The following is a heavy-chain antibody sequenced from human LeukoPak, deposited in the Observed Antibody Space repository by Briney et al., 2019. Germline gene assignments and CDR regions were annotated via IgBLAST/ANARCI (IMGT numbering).Heavy chain of an antibody. CDR1: GFTFSSYG. V-gene: IGHV3-33*01. CDR2: IWYDGSNK. Sequence: GRSLRLSCAASGFTFSSYGMHWVRQAPGKGLEWVAVIWYDGSNKYYADSVKGRFTISRDNSKSTLYLQMNSLRAEDTAVYYCARGEWELRYYYYYYMDVWGKGTTVTVSS. J-gene: IGHJ6*03. D-gene: IGHD1-26*01. CDR3: ARGEWELRYYYYYYMDV.